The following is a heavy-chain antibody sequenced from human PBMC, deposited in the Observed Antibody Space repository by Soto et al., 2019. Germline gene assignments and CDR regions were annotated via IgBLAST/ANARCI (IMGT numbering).Heavy chain of an antibody. CDR1: GGSISSGGYS. Sequence: QLQLQESGSGLVKPSQTLSLTCAVSGGSISSGGYSWSWIRQPPGKGLERIGYISHSGSTYYKPSLKTRVTKSVDRSKNQFSLKVSYVTAAHTSVYYGARSTTTVTTFYYWGQGTGVTVSS. D-gene: IGHD4-17*01. CDR2: ISHSGST. V-gene: IGHV4-30-2*01. CDR3: ARSTTTVTTFYY. J-gene: IGHJ4*02.